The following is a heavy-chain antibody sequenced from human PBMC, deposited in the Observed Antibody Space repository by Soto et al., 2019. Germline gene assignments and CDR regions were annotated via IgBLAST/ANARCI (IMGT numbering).Heavy chain of an antibody. CDR1: GGSISGSDHY. CDR3: ARVEPYGMDV. Sequence: PSETLSLTCTVSGGSISGSDHYWSWLRQPPGKGLEWIGYIYYSGSTYYNPSLRSRVTISVDTSKNQFSLKLSSVTAADTAVYYCARVEPYGMDVWGQGTTVTVSS. CDR2: IYYSGST. V-gene: IGHV4-30-4*01. J-gene: IGHJ6*02. D-gene: IGHD1-26*01.